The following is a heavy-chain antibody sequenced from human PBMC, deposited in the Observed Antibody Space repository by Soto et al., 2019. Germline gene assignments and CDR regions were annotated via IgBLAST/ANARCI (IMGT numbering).Heavy chain of an antibody. J-gene: IGHJ4*02. D-gene: IGHD3-22*01. CDR2: ISGSGGSI. V-gene: IGHV3-23*01. CDR1: GFTFSSYA. Sequence: LRLSCSASGFTFSSYAMSWVRQAPGKGLEWVSAISGSGGSIYYADSVKGRFTISRDNSKNTLYLQMNSLRAEDTAVYYCAISSGGSSGYYHFDYWGQGTLVTVSS. CDR3: AISSGGSSGYYHFDY.